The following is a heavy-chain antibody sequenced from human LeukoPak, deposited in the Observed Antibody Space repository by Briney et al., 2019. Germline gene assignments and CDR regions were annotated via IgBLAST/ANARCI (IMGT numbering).Heavy chain of an antibody. CDR3: AKGRVVAGTKSHTYNWFDP. CDR1: GYTFTGYY. Sequence: ASVKVSCKASGYTFTGYYIHWVRQAPGQGLEWMGWINPNSGGTKYAQKFQGRVTMTRDTSISTAYMGLSRLRSDDTAVYYCAKGRVVAGTKSHTYNWFDPWGQGTLVTVSS. J-gene: IGHJ5*02. V-gene: IGHV1-2*02. CDR2: INPNSGGT. D-gene: IGHD6-19*01.